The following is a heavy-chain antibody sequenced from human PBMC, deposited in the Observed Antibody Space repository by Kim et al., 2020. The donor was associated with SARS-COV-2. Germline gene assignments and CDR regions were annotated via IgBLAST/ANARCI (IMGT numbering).Heavy chain of an antibody. CDR1: GFTFSSYA. Sequence: GGSLRLSCAASGFTFSSYAMSWVRQAPGKGLEWVSAISGSGGSTHYADSVKGRLTISRDNSKNTLSLQMNSLRAEDTAVYYCVFMVRGGIDNWGQGTLVTVSS. CDR3: VFMVRGGIDN. CDR2: ISGSGGST. D-gene: IGHD3-10*01. J-gene: IGHJ4*02. V-gene: IGHV3-23*01.